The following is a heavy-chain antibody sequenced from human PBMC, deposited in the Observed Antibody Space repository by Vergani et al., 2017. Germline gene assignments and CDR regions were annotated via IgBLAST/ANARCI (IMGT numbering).Heavy chain of an antibody. J-gene: IGHJ6*03. CDR2: IDHTGRP. V-gene: IGHV4-34*01. Sequence: QVQLQQCGGGLLKPSETLSLTCVVNGGSFTIYHWTWIRQSLGEGMEWVGDIDHTGRPDYNLSLKSRLTMSVDKSRNQFSLTLNSVTATDTAIYFCARVNTETNGHLYYYYYMDGWSQGTAVTVS. CDR3: ARVNTETNGHLYYYYYMDG. CDR1: GGSFTIYH. D-gene: IGHD4-11*01.